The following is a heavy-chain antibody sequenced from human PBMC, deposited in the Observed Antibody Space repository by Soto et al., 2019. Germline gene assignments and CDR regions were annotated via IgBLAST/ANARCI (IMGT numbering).Heavy chain of an antibody. Sequence: EASVKVSCKASGYTFTSYYMHWVRQAPGQGLEWMGIINPSGGSTSYAQKFQGRVTMTRDTSTSTVYMELSSLRSEDTAVYYCAREATIVLMVYAGEYYFDYWGQGTLVTVSS. CDR3: AREATIVLMVYAGEYYFDY. CDR1: GYTFTSYY. CDR2: INPSGGST. D-gene: IGHD2-8*01. J-gene: IGHJ4*02. V-gene: IGHV1-46*01.